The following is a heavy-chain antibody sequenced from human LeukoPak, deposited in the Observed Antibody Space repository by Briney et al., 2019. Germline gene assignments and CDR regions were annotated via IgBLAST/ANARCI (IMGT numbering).Heavy chain of an antibody. J-gene: IGHJ4*02. CDR2: IYSGGST. Sequence: GGSLRLSCAASGFTFSSYSMNWVRQAPGKGLEWVSVIYSGGSTYYADSVKGRFTISRDNSKNTLYLQMNSLRAEDTAVYYCARVHGSGNFYYFDYWGQGTLVTVSS. D-gene: IGHD3-10*01. CDR1: GFTFSSYS. V-gene: IGHV3-53*01. CDR3: ARVHGSGNFYYFDY.